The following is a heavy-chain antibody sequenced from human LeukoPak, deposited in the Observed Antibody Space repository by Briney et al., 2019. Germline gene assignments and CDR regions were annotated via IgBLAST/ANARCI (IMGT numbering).Heavy chain of an antibody. CDR3: ARDRVGIAVAGTPDFDY. Sequence: GGSLRLSCAASGFTFSSYWMSWVRQAPGKGLEWVANIKQDGSEKYYVDSVKGRFTISRDNAKNSLYLQMNSLRAEDTAVYYCARDRVGIAVAGTPDFDYWGQGTLVTVSS. J-gene: IGHJ4*02. D-gene: IGHD6-19*01. V-gene: IGHV3-7*01. CDR2: IKQDGSEK. CDR1: GFTFSSYW.